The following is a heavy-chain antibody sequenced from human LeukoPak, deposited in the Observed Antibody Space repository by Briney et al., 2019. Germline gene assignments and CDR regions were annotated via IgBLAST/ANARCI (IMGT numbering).Heavy chain of an antibody. Sequence: GGSLRLSCAASGFTFSSYAMSWVRQAPGKGLEWVSAISGSGGSTYYADSVKGRFTISRDNSKNTLYLQMNSLRAEDTAVYYCAKGYCSSTSCPLDYWGQGTLVTVSS. D-gene: IGHD2-2*01. CDR1: GFTFSSYA. CDR3: AKGYCSSTSCPLDY. CDR2: ISGSGGST. J-gene: IGHJ4*02. V-gene: IGHV3-23*01.